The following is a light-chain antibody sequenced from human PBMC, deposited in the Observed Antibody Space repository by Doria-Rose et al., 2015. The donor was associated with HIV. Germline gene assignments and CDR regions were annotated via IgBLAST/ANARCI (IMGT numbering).Light chain of an antibody. CDR3: SSRDNSGNRVL. Sequence: SSELSQEPAVSVALGQTVRITCQGDSLRIYSGTWYQQKPGQAPLLVIFAKNSRPSGIPDRFSASTSGNTTSLIIIGAQAEDEADYYCSSRDNSGNRVLFGGGTTLTVL. J-gene: IGLJ3*02. V-gene: IGLV3-19*01. CDR2: AKN. CDR1: SLRIYS.